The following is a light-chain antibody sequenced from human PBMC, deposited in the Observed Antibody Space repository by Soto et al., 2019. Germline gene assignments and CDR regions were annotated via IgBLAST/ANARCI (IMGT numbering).Light chain of an antibody. CDR3: QQYYSIPFT. CDR1: QSVLYNSNNKNH. CDR2: GAS. V-gene: IGKV4-1*01. Sequence: DFVMTQAPDSLAVSLGERATINCKSSQSVLYNSNNKNHLGWFQQKPGHPPKLLIYGASFRPSGVPDRFSGSGSETDFTLTISSLQAEDVAVYYCQQYYSIPFTFGQGTKLEL. J-gene: IGKJ2*01.